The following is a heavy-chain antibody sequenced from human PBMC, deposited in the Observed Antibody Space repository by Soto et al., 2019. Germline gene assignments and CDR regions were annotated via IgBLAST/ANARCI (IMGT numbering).Heavy chain of an antibody. V-gene: IGHV3-11*01. J-gene: IGHJ5*02. Sequence: QVQLVESGGGLVKPGGSLRLSCAASGFTFSDYYMSWIRQAPGKGLEWVSYISSSGSTIYYADSAKGRFTISRDNAKNSLYLQMNSLRAEDTAVYYCASPPAYIADNWFDPWGQGTLVTVSS. D-gene: IGHD1-20*01. CDR2: ISSSGSTI. CDR3: ASPPAYIADNWFDP. CDR1: GFTFSDYY.